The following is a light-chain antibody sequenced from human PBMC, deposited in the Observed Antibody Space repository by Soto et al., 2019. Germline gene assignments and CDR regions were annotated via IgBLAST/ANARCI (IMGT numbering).Light chain of an antibody. Sequence: EIVLTQSPGTLSLSPGERATLSCRSSQSVSSGYLAWYQQKPGQAPRLLIFRAFNRATGIPDRFSGSGSGKGLHLNNHQTEAEDFAVYYCQQYVASPPSWTFGQGTKVEIK. CDR2: RAF. V-gene: IGKV3-20*01. CDR3: QQYVASPPSWT. CDR1: QSVSSGY. J-gene: IGKJ1*01.